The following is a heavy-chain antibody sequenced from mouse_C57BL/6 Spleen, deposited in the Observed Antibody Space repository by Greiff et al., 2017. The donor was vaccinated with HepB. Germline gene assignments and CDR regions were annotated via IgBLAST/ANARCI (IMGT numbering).Heavy chain of an antibody. CDR3: ARRNWDDAMDY. Sequence: QVQLQQPGAELVKPGASVKLSCKASGYTFTSYWMQWVKQRPGQGLEWIGEIDPSDSYTNYNQKFKGKATLTVDTSSSTAYMQLSSLTSEDSAVYCCARRNWDDAMDYWGQGTSVTVSS. D-gene: IGHD4-1*01. CDR1: GYTFTSYW. J-gene: IGHJ4*01. V-gene: IGHV1-50*01. CDR2: IDPSDSYT.